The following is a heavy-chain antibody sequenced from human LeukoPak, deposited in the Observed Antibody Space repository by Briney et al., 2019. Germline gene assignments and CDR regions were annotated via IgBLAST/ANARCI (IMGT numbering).Heavy chain of an antibody. J-gene: IGHJ4*02. CDR1: GYTFTSYG. CDR3: ARVHYYDSVFDY. V-gene: IGHV1-18*01. CDR2: ISAYNGNT. Sequence: ASVKVSCKASGYTFTSYGISWVRQAPGQGLEWMGWISAYNGNTNYAQKLQGRVTMTTDTSTSTAYMELRSLRSGDTAVYYCARVHYYDSVFDYWGQGTLVTVSS. D-gene: IGHD3-22*01.